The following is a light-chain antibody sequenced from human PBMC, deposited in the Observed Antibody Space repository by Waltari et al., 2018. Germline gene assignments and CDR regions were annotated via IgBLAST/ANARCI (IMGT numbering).Light chain of an antibody. Sequence: DIQMTQSPSSLSASVGDRVTITCRASESTSDYLNWYPQKPGKAPKLLIYAASTWQSGVPSRFSGGGSGTEYALTISSLQPEDFATYYCQQGYSFGQGTRLEI. CDR2: AAS. CDR1: ESTSDY. CDR3: QQGYS. J-gene: IGKJ5*01. V-gene: IGKV1-39*01.